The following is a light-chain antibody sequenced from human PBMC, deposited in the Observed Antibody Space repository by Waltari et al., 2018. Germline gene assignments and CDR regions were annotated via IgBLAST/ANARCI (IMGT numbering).Light chain of an antibody. J-gene: IGLJ2*01. Sequence: SVVTQPPSASRSPGQTVSISCSGNTSNFGNNFVFWYQCLSGLAPKLLIYRNNQRPSGVPDRFSGSKSATSASLAISGLRSDDEADYYCAIWDDRQNGVVFGGGTKLTVL. V-gene: IGLV1-47*01. CDR2: RNN. CDR3: AIWDDRQNGVV. CDR1: TSNFGNNF.